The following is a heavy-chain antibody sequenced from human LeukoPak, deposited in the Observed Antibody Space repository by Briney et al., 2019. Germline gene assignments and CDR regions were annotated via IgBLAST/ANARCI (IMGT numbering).Heavy chain of an antibody. CDR1: GGTFSSYA. D-gene: IGHD2-2*03. CDR2: INPNSGGT. J-gene: IGHJ3*02. V-gene: IGHV1-2*02. Sequence: ASVKVSCKASGGTFSSYAISWVRQAPGQGLEWMGWINPNSGGTNYAQKFQGRVTMTRDTSISTAYMELSRLRSDDTAVYYCALLDIVVVPAAYDAFDIWGQGTMVTVSS. CDR3: ALLDIVVVPAAYDAFDI.